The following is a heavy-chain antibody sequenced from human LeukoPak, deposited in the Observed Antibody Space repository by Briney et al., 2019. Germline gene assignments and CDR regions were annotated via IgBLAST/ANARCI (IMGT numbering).Heavy chain of an antibody. V-gene: IGHV3-30*03. D-gene: IGHD6-19*01. CDR1: GFTLATYS. CDR3: ARDYYTAVAGSGAYFDN. Sequence: PGGSLRLSCVASGFTLATYSMSWVRQAPGKGLEWVAVISSGGSNKYYADSVKGRFTISRDNSETTLFLQMNSLRPDDTAVYYCARDYYTAVAGSGAYFDNWGQGTLVTVSS. CDR2: ISSGGSNK. J-gene: IGHJ4*02.